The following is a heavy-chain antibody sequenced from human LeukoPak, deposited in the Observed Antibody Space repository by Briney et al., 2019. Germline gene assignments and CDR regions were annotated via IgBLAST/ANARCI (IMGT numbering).Heavy chain of an antibody. CDR3: ARHQWHYYYYMGV. Sequence: SETLSLTCTISGGSISSSSYYWGWIRQPPGKGLEWIGSIYYSGDTYYNPPLKSRRVTISVDTSKNQFSLRLSSVTAADTAVYYCARHQWHYYYYMGVWGKGSTVTVSS. CDR2: IYYSGDT. J-gene: IGHJ6*03. V-gene: IGHV4-39*01. CDR1: GGSISSSSYY. D-gene: IGHD6-19*01.